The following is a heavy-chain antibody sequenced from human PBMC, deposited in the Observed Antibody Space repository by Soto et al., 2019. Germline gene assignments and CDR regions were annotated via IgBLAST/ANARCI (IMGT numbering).Heavy chain of an antibody. CDR3: AKEKNDFWSGGAFDY. Sequence: PEGAVRGSCVASGFTFSSYSMHWVRQAPGKGLEWVAVISYDGSNKYYADSVKGRFTISRDNSKNTLYLQMNSLRAEDTAVYYCAKEKNDFWSGGAFDYWGQGTLVTVS. V-gene: IGHV3-30*18. J-gene: IGHJ4*02. D-gene: IGHD3-3*01. CDR1: GFTFSSYS. CDR2: ISYDGSNK.